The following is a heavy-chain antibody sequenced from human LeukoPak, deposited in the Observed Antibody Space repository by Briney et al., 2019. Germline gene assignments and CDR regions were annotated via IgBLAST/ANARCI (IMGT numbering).Heavy chain of an antibody. Sequence: ASVKVSCKASGGTFSSYAISWVRQAPGQGLEWMGRIIPILGIANYAQKFQGRVPITADKSTSTAYMELSSLRSEDTAVYYCARAYYYGSTYYYYGMDVWGQGTTVTVSS. D-gene: IGHD3-10*01. J-gene: IGHJ6*02. V-gene: IGHV1-69*04. CDR2: IIPILGIA. CDR3: ARAYYYGSTYYYYGMDV. CDR1: GGTFSSYA.